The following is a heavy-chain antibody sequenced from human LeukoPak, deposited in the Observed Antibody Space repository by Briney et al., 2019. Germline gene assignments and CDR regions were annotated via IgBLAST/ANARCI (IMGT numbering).Heavy chain of an antibody. CDR3: ARDSNWGFQ. Sequence: PSGTLSLTCTVSGGSFNFYFWHWIRQPSGKGLEWLADIDNRGSTQYNPSLRGRGTISVDTSRNPASLRVTYVTAADTAVYFCARDSNWGFQWGPGTLVTVSS. CDR2: IDNRGST. V-gene: IGHV4-34*01. D-gene: IGHD7-27*01. J-gene: IGHJ4*02. CDR1: GGSFNFYF.